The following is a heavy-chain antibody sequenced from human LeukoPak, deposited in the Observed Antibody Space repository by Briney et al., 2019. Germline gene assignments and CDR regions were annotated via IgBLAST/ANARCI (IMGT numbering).Heavy chain of an antibody. CDR3: AKHTRYGHYNPNDV. CDR2: SHTSGTT. CDR1: GGSVIVFY. V-gene: IGHV4-4*09. D-gene: IGHD4-17*01. Sequence: SETLSLTCTVFGGSVIVFYWSWLRQPPGKEVEWIGYSHTSGTTGYNPSLESRVTILVDTSNNQSSLRVTSVTAADTAVYYCAKHTRYGHYNPNDVWGQGTMVTVST. J-gene: IGHJ3*01.